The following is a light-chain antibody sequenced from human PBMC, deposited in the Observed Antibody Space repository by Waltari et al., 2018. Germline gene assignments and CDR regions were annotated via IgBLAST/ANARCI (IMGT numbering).Light chain of an antibody. Sequence: QLVLTQSPSVSASLGASVKLTCTLSSGHSSNVIAWLQQQPENGPRYLMKVNSDGSHRKGDEIPDRFSGSSSGAERYLTISNLQSEDEADYYCQTGGHGTWVFGGGTKLTVL. CDR1: SGHSSNV. CDR2: VNSDGSH. CDR3: QTGGHGTWV. V-gene: IGLV4-69*01. J-gene: IGLJ3*02.